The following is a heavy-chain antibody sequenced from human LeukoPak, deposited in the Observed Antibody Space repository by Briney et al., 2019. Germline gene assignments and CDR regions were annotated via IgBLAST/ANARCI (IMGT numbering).Heavy chain of an antibody. J-gene: IGHJ4*02. CDR2: ISGSGGST. Sequence: GGSLRLSCAASGFTFSSYAVSWVRQAPGKGLEWVSAISGSGGSTYYADSVKGRFTISRDNSKNTLYLQMNSLRAEDTAVYYCAKPNVGYYDSSGYLDYWGQGTLVTVSS. D-gene: IGHD3-22*01. V-gene: IGHV3-23*01. CDR1: GFTFSSYA. CDR3: AKPNVGYYDSSGYLDY.